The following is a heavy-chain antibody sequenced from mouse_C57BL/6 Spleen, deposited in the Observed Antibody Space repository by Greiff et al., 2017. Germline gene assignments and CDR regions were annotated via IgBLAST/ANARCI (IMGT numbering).Heavy chain of an antibody. CDR2: ISSGGDYI. Sequence: EVKLVESGEGLVKPGGSLKLSCAASGFTFSSYAMSWVRQTPEKRLEWVAYISSGGDYIYYADTVKGRFTISRDNARNTLYLQMSSLKSEDTAMYYCTANYDDAWFAYWGQGTLVTVSA. J-gene: IGHJ3*01. D-gene: IGHD2-4*01. V-gene: IGHV5-9-1*02. CDR1: GFTFSSYA. CDR3: TANYDDAWFAY.